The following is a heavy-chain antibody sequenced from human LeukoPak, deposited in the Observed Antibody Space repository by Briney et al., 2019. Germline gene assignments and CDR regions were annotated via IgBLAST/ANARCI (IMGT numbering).Heavy chain of an antibody. CDR2: IGVSST. Sequence: GGSLRLSCAASGFPFTIYAMSWVRQAPGKGLEWVSSIGVSSTYCADFMKELFTISRDTSKNTMFLEMNSLSAEETAIYCCAKYRGCGDSYDSWGQGTLVTVSS. CDR1: GFPFTIYA. V-gene: IGHV3-23*01. D-gene: IGHD3-10*01. CDR3: AKYRGCGDSYDS. J-gene: IGHJ4*02.